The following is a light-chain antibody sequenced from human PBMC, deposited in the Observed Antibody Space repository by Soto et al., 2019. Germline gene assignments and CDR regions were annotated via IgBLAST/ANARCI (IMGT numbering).Light chain of an antibody. V-gene: IGLV2-8*01. CDR1: SSDVGGYNY. CDR2: EVS. Sequence: QSALTQPPSASGSPGQSVTLSCTGTSSDVGGYNYVSWYQQPPGKAPKLMIYEVSKRPSGVPDRFSGCKSGSTASLTVSGLQAEDEADYYCSSYAGSNNVVFGGGTKLTVL. CDR3: SSYAGSNNVV. J-gene: IGLJ2*01.